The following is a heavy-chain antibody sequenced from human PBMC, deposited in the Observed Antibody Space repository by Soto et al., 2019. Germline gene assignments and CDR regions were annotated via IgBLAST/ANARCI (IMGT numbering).Heavy chain of an antibody. D-gene: IGHD3-9*01. J-gene: IGHJ4*02. CDR2: IYHSGST. Sequence: PSETLSLTCAVSGGSISSSNWWSWVRQPPGKGLEWIVEIYHSGSTNYNPSLKSRVTISVDKSKNQFSLKLSSVTAADTAVYYCARDHYDILTGYYFPQSYFDYWGQGTLVTVSS. V-gene: IGHV4-4*02. CDR1: GGSISSSNW. CDR3: ARDHYDILTGYYFPQSYFDY.